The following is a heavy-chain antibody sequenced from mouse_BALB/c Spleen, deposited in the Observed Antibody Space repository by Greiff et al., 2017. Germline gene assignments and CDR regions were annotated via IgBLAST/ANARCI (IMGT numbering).Heavy chain of an antibody. J-gene: IGHJ4*01. CDR3: ARGRGRMDY. V-gene: IGHV5-17*02. CDR1: GFTFSSFG. CDR2: ISSGSSTI. Sequence: EVKLVESGGGLVQPGGSRKLSCAASGFTFSSFGMHWVRQAPEKGLEWVAYISSGSSTIYYADTVKGRFTISRDNPKNTLFLQMTSLRSEDTAMYYCARGRGRMDYWGQGTSVTVSS. D-gene: IGHD3-3*01.